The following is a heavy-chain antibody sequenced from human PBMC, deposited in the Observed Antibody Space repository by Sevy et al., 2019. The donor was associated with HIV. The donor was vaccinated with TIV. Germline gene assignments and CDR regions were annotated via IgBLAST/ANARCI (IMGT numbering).Heavy chain of an antibody. CDR3: ARGGSKWNDDYFDY. V-gene: IGHV1-2*02. Sequence: ASVKVSCKASGYTFSVKYIHWVRQAPGQGLEWVGWIDPKSGGTSYAQKFQGRVSMTRDTSISTGYMELYWLTSDDTAVYYCARGGSKWNDDYFDYWGQGSLVTVSS. J-gene: IGHJ4*02. CDR2: IDPKSGGT. CDR1: GYTFSVKY. D-gene: IGHD1-20*01.